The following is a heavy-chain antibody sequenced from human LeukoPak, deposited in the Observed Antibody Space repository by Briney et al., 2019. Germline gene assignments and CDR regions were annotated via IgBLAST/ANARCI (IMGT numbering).Heavy chain of an antibody. CDR2: INHSGST. CDR1: GGSFSGYY. V-gene: IGHV4-34*01. Sequence: SETLSLTCAVYGGSFSGYYWSWLRQPPGKGLEWIGEINHSGSTNYNPSLKSRVTISVDTSKNQFSLKLSSVTAADTAVYYCARDVRSRWLVPRGFDYWGQGTLVTVSS. D-gene: IGHD6-19*01. J-gene: IGHJ4*02. CDR3: ARDVRSRWLVPRGFDY.